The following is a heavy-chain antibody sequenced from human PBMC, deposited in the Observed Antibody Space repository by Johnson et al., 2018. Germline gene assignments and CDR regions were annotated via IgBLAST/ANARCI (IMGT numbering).Heavy chain of an antibody. CDR1: GFTFSSYS. Sequence: VQLVQSGGGLVKPGGSLSLACAASGFTFSSYSMNWVRQAPGKGLEWVSSISSSSSYIYYADSVKGRFTLPRDHPKNSLYLQMNSLRAEDTAVYYCARGGSYDFWSGTSYNYWYFDLWGRGTLVTVSS. D-gene: IGHD3-3*01. CDR2: ISSSSSYI. CDR3: ARGGSYDFWSGTSYNYWYFDL. V-gene: IGHV3-21*01. J-gene: IGHJ2*01.